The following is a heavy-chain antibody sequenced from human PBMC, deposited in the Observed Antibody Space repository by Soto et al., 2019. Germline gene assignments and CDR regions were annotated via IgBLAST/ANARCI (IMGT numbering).Heavy chain of an antibody. CDR3: ARAVSTTAVNWFDP. V-gene: IGHV3-33*01. CDR1: GFTFWNYG. D-gene: IGHD2-2*01. CDR2: IWNNGNRK. Sequence: QVQLVESGGGVVQPGRSLRLSCAASGFTFWNYGMHWVRQAPGKGPEWVATIWNNGNRKYYADSVTGRFTISRDNSRNTLYLEMYSLRGEDTAVYYCARAVSTTAVNWFDPWGQGTQVTVSS. J-gene: IGHJ5*02.